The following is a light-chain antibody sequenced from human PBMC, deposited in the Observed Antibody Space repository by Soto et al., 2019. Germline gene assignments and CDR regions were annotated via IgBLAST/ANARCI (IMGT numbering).Light chain of an antibody. CDR2: MTN. V-gene: IGLV1-47*01. CDR3: AAWDDSLNGVI. CDR1: SSNIGSNY. J-gene: IGLJ2*01. Sequence: QSDLTQLPSVSGTPGQRVTISCSGSSSNIGSNYVYWYQQFPGAAPKLLMFMTNKRPSGVPDRFSGSKSGTSAALAISGLRSEDEANYHCAAWDDSLNGVIFGGGTQLTVL.